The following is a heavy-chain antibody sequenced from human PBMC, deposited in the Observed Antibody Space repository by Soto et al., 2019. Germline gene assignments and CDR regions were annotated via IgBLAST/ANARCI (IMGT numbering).Heavy chain of an antibody. D-gene: IGHD4-17*01. Sequence: SETLSLTCPVPGGSISSSSHYWGWLRKPPGKGLEWIGSIYYSGSTYYNPSLKSRVTISVDTSKNQFSLKLSSVTAADTAVYYCARLMTTVTQNWFDPWGQGTLVTVSS. CDR3: ARLMTTVTQNWFDP. CDR2: IYYSGST. CDR1: GGSISSSSHY. V-gene: IGHV4-39*01. J-gene: IGHJ5*02.